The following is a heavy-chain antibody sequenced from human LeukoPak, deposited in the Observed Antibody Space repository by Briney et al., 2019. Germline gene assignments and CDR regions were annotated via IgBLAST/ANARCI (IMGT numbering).Heavy chain of an antibody. Sequence: GASVKVSRKASGYTFTGYYMHWVRQAPGQGLEWMGWINPNSGGTNYAQKFQGRVTMTRDTSISTAYMELSRLRSDDTAVYYCARDSSSGWYMGRTFDYWGQGTLVTVSS. V-gene: IGHV1-2*02. CDR1: GYTFTGYY. J-gene: IGHJ4*02. CDR3: ARDSSSGWYMGRTFDY. CDR2: INPNSGGT. D-gene: IGHD6-19*01.